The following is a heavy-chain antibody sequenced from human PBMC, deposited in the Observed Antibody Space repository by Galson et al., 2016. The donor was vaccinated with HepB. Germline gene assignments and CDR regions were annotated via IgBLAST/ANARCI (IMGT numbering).Heavy chain of an antibody. CDR3: AKGRCSGRGCDYFDY. V-gene: IGHV3-33*06. D-gene: IGHD6-19*01. CDR2: IWYDGSNQ. J-gene: IGHJ4*02. Sequence: SLRLSCAASGFPFSTYGMHWVRQAPGKGLEWVAVIWYDGSNQYYADSVEGRFTISRDISKNTLYLQMNSLRAEDTAIYYCAKGRCSGRGCDYFDYWGQGTLVTVSS. CDR1: GFPFSTYG.